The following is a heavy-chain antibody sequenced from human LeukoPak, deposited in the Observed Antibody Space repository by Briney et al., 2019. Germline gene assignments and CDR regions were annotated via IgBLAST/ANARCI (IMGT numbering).Heavy chain of an antibody. CDR3: VRDIGWVRAEIDH. V-gene: IGHV3-7*01. D-gene: IGHD1-1*01. J-gene: IGHJ4*02. CDR1: GFTFSGHW. CDR2: IKQDGTET. Sequence: GGSLRLSCTASGFTFSGHWMSWVRQAPGKGLEWVANIKQDGTETYYADSMKGRFTISRDNARNSLYLQMNSLRAEDTAVYYCVRDIGWVRAEIDHWGQGTLVTVSS.